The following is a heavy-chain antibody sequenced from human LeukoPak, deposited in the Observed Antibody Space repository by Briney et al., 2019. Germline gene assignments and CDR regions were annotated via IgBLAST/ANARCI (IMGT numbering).Heavy chain of an antibody. J-gene: IGHJ3*02. CDR3: ARAFRWIFGVCEAFGI. CDR1: GYSISSGYY. V-gene: IGHV4-38-2*02. CDR2: IDHSGRT. Sequence: SETLSLTCTVSGYSISSGYYWGWIRQPPGKGLEWIGIIDHSGRTDYNPSLNSRVTISEDTSKNQFSLKLSSVTAADTAVYYCARAFRWIFGVCEAFGIWGQGTMVTVSS. D-gene: IGHD3-3*01.